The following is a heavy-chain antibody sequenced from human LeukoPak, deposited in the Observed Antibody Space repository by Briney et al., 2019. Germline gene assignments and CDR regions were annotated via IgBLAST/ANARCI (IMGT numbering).Heavy chain of an antibody. V-gene: IGHV1-24*01. D-gene: IGHD6-13*01. CDR2: FDPEDGET. CDR1: GYTLTELS. J-gene: IGHJ4*02. Sequence: ASVKVSCKVSGYTLTELSMHWVRQAPGKGLEWMGGFDPEDGETIYAQKFQGRVTMTEDTSTDTAYMELSSLRSEDTAVYYCATDTRMWGSSWYSFDYWGQGTLVTVSS. CDR3: ATDTRMWGSSWYSFDY.